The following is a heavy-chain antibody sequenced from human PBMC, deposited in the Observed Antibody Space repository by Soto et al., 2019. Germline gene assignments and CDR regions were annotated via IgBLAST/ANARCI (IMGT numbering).Heavy chain of an antibody. CDR1: GGSISSYY. J-gene: IGHJ5*02. V-gene: IGHV4-59*01. CDR3: ARETYYGSGSYYRVGWFDP. Sequence: SETLSLTCTVSGGSISSYYWSWIRQPPGKGLEWIGYIYYSGSTNYNPSLKSRVTISVDTSKNQFSLKLSSVTAADTAVYYCARETYYGSGSYYRVGWFDPWGQGTLVTVSS. D-gene: IGHD3-10*01. CDR2: IYYSGST.